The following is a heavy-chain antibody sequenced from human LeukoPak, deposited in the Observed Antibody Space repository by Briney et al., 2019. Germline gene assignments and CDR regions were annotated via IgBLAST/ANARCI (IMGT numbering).Heavy chain of an antibody. CDR2: IIPIFGTA. J-gene: IGHJ4*02. CDR1: GGTFSSYA. CDR3: ARTPCGNCYFDY. V-gene: IGHV1-69*01. Sequence: SVKVSCKASGGTFSSYAISWVRQAPGQGLEWMGGIIPIFGTANYAQKFQGRVTITADESTSTAYMELSSLRSEDTAVYYCARTPCGNCYFDYWGQGTLATVSS. D-gene: IGHD2-21*01.